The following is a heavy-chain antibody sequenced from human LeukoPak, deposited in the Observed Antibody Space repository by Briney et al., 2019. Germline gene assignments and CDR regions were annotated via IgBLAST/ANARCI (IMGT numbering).Heavy chain of an antibody. CDR2: IYYSGTT. J-gene: IGHJ3*02. D-gene: IGHD4-17*01. CDR3: AGLSTVTTRDAFDI. V-gene: IGHV4-39*01. Sequence: SETLSLTCTVSGGYISSTNYYWGWIRQPPGKGLEWIGSIYYSGTTYYNPSLKSRVTISVDTSKIQFSLKLSSVTAADTAVYHCAGLSTVTTRDAFDIWGQGTMVTVSS. CDR1: GGYISSTNYY.